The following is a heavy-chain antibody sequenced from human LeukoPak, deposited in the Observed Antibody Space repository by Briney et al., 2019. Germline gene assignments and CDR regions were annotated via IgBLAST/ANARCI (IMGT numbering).Heavy chain of an antibody. Sequence: PGGSLRLSCAASGFTFSDFYMSWIRQAPGKGLEWVSYISSSASTIYYADSVKGRFTISRDSAKKSLYLQMNSLRAEDTAVYYCAKAPLLGWFDPWGQGTLVTVSS. CDR2: ISSSASTI. D-gene: IGHD7-27*01. CDR3: AKAPLLGWFDP. V-gene: IGHV3-11*01. J-gene: IGHJ5*02. CDR1: GFTFSDFY.